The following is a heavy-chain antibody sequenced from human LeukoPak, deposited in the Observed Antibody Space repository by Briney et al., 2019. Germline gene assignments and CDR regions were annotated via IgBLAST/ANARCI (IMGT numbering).Heavy chain of an antibody. V-gene: IGHV1-18*01. CDR3: ARDPDVDTAMVSAFDY. Sequence: ASVKVSCKASGYTFTSYGISWVRQAPRQGLEWMGWISAYNGNTNYAQKLQGRVTMTTDTSTSTAYMELRSLRSDDTAVYYCARDPDVDTAMVSAFDYWGQGTLSPSPQ. D-gene: IGHD5-18*01. CDR1: GYTFTSYG. CDR2: ISAYNGNT. J-gene: IGHJ4*02.